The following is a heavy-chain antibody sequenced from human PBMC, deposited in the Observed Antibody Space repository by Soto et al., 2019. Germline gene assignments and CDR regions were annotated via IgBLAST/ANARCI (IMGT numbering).Heavy chain of an antibody. CDR1: GCSISSYY. D-gene: IGHD3-22*01. J-gene: IGHJ3*02. V-gene: IGHV4-59*08. CDR3: ARHSFGYYDSSGYYRLGAFDI. CDR2: IYYSGST. Sequence: SETLSLTCTVSGCSISSYYWSWIRQPPGKGLEWIGYIYYSGSTNYNPSLKSRVTISVDTSKNQFSLKLSSVTAADTAVYYCARHSFGYYDSSGYYRLGAFDIWGQGTMVTVSS.